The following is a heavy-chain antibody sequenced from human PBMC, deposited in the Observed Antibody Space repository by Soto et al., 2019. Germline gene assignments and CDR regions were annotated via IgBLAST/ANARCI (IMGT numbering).Heavy chain of an antibody. J-gene: IGHJ4*02. D-gene: IGHD3-22*01. CDR3: ARTYYYDSSGYPPEYYFDY. Sequence: SVKVSCKASGGTFSSYAISWVRQAPGQGLEWMGGIIPIFGTANYAQKFQGRVTITADESTSTAYMELSSLRSEDTAVYYCARTYYYDSSGYPPEYYFDYWGQGTLVTVSS. CDR1: GGTFSSYA. V-gene: IGHV1-69*13. CDR2: IIPIFGTA.